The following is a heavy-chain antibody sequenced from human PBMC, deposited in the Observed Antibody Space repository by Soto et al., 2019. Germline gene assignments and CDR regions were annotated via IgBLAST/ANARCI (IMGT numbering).Heavy chain of an antibody. D-gene: IGHD6-19*01. CDR1: GYVFIGYG. V-gene: IGHV1-18*01. Sequence: QVQLVQSGAEVKKPGASVKVSCKASGYVFIGYGISWVRQAPGQGLEWMGWISRHNGNTNHAQKLQGRVTMTTDTSTSTAYMELRSLRSDDTAVYYCARSRPEHRVIAVEHDYWGQGTLVTVSS. CDR2: ISRHNGNT. CDR3: ARSRPEHRVIAVEHDY. J-gene: IGHJ4*02.